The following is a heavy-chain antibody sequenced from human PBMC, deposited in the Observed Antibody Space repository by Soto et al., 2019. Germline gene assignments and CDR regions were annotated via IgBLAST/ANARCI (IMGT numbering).Heavy chain of an antibody. V-gene: IGHV4-30-4*01. J-gene: IGHJ6*02. CDR1: GGTIGGGDDY. CDR3: ARDVTTVPWNGMDV. D-gene: IGHD4-4*01. CDR2: IYYSGST. Sequence: SETMCLTCSVSGGTIGGGDDYWSWIRQPPGKGLEWIGYIYYSGSTYYNPSLKSRVTISVDTSKNQFSLKLSSVTAADTAVYYCARDVTTVPWNGMDVWGQGTTVTVSS.